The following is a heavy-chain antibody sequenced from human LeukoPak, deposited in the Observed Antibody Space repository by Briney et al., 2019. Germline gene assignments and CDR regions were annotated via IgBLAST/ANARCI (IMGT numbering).Heavy chain of an antibody. CDR2: VSYGGST. Sequence: SQTLSLTCTLSGGSITSGRYYWTWIRQHPQRGLEWIGYVSYGGSTNYNSSLKSRLTISADTSKNQFYLRLTSVTAADTAVYYCARNVDTAMAYDYWGQGTLVTVSS. J-gene: IGHJ4*02. D-gene: IGHD5-18*01. CDR3: ARNVDTAMAYDY. V-gene: IGHV4-31*03. CDR1: GGSITSGRYY.